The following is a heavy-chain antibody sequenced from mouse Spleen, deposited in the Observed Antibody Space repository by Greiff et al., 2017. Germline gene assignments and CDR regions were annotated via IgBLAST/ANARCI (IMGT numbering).Heavy chain of an antibody. CDR3: ARDGDGYYFFDY. V-gene: IGHV1-76*01. D-gene: IGHD2-3*01. CDR1: GYTFTDYY. J-gene: IGHJ2*01. CDR2: IYPGSGNT. Sequence: VQLQQSGAELVRPGASVKLSCKASGYTFTDYYINWVKQRPGQGLEWIARIYPGSGNTYYNEKFKGKATLTAEKSSSTAYMQLSSLTSEDSAVYFCARDGDGYYFFDYWGQGTTLTVSS.